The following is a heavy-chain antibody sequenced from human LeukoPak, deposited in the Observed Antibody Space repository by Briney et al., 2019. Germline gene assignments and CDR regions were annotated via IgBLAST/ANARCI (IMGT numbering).Heavy chain of an antibody. CDR2: ISGSGGST. J-gene: IGHJ4*02. CDR1: GFTFSSYA. D-gene: IGHD3-10*01. V-gene: IGHV3-23*01. CDR3: AKINLYYYGSGSYQDY. Sequence: GGSLRLFCAASGFTFSSYAMSWVRQAPGKGLEWVSAISGSGGSTYYADSVKGRFTISRDNSKNTLYLQMNSLRAEDTAVYYCAKINLYYYGSGSYQDYWGQGTLVTVSS.